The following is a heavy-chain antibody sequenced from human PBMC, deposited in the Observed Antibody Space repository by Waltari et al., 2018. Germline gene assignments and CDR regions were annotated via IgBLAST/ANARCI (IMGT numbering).Heavy chain of an antibody. J-gene: IGHJ4*02. CDR1: GYPFTSYA. Sequence: QVQLVQSGSELKTPGASVKVSCQASGYPFTSYAMPWVRQAQGPGLEWMGWINTNTGNPTYAHGFTGRFVFSLDTSVSTAYLQISSLKAEDTAVYYCARVGFFGAAAGRHVVPDYWGQGTLVTVSS. D-gene: IGHD6-13*01. CDR3: ARVGFFGAAAGRHVVPDY. CDR2: INTNTGNP. V-gene: IGHV7-4-1*02.